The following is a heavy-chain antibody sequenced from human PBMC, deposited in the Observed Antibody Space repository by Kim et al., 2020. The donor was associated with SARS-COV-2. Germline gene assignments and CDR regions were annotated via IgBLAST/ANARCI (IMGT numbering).Heavy chain of an antibody. CDR3: ARHYGSGSYCYYGMDV. D-gene: IGHD3-10*01. CDR2: ISSSGSTI. V-gene: IGHV3-48*03. CDR1: GFTFSSYE. J-gene: IGHJ6*02. Sequence: GGSLRLSCAASGFTFSSYEMNWVRQAPGKGLEWVSYISSSGSTIYYADSVKGRFTISRDNAKNSLYLQMNSLRAEDTAVYYCARHYGSGSYCYYGMDVWGQGTTVTVSS.